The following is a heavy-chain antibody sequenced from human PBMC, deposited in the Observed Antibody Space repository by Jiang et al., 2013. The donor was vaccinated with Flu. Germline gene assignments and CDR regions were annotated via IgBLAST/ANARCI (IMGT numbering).Heavy chain of an antibody. CDR2: IYSAGAT. CDR3: ARDRQVDASGYYYYYYGMDV. J-gene: IGHJ6*02. D-gene: IGHD5-12*01. V-gene: IGHV3-66*01. CDR1: FTVSDNF. Sequence: FTVSDNFMTWVRQAPGKGLEWVSIIYSAGATYYADSVRGRFTISRDTSKNTLFLHMNSLRADDTAVYYCARDRQVDASGYYYYYYGMDVWGQGTTVTVSS.